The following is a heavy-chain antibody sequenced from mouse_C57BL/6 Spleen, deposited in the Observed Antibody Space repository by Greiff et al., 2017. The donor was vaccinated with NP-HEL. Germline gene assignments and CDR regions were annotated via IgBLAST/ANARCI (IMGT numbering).Heavy chain of an antibody. Sequence: QVQLQQSGPELVKPGASVKISCKASGYSFTSYYIHWVKQRPGQGLEWIGWIYPGSGNTKYNEKFKGKATLTADTSSSTAYMQLSSLTSEDSAVYYCARGRDYYGSSTDYWGQGTTLTVSS. J-gene: IGHJ2*01. V-gene: IGHV1-66*01. CDR3: ARGRDYYGSSTDY. CDR1: GYSFTSYY. CDR2: IYPGSGNT. D-gene: IGHD1-1*01.